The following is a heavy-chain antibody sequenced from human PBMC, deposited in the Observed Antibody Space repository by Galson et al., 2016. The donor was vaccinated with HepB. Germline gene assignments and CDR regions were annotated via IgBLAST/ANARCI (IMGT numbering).Heavy chain of an antibody. CDR2: ISRGGTYT. J-gene: IGHJ3*02. CDR1: GITLRGYA. V-gene: IGHV3-21*01. CDR3: ASERLDSSGYSYPDAFEI. Sequence: SLRLSCAASGITLRGYAMNWVRQAPGKGLDWVSCISRGGTYTYYADSVKGRFTVSRDNAKNSLYLQMNNLRAEDTALYYCASERLDSSGYSYPDAFEIWGLGIMVTV. D-gene: IGHD3-22*01.